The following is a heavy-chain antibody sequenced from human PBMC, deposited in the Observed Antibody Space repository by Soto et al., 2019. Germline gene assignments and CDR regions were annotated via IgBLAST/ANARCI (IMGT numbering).Heavy chain of an antibody. CDR2: TYYRSKWYN. Sequence: PSQTLSLTCAISGDSVSSNSAAWNWIRQSPSRGLEWLGRTYYRSKWYNDYAVPVKSRITINPDTSKNQFSLQLNSVTPEDTAVYYCARDFASYSSPRGAFDIWGQGTMVTVSS. CDR3: ARDFASYSSPRGAFDI. D-gene: IGHD6-13*01. J-gene: IGHJ3*02. CDR1: GDSVSSNSAA. V-gene: IGHV6-1*01.